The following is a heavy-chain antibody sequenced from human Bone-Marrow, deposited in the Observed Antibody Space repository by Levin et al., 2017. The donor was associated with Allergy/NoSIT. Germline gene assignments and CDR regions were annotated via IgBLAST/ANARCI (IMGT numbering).Heavy chain of an antibody. J-gene: IGHJ5*02. CDR1: GFTFSSYA. D-gene: IGHD6-19*01. V-gene: IGHV3-30*04. CDR2: ISYDGSNK. Sequence: PGGSLRLSCAASGFTFSSYAMHWVRQAPGKGLEWVAVISYDGSNKYYADSVKGRFTISRDNSKNTLYLQMNSLRAEDTAVYYCARSASSGWYVGNWFDPWGQGTLVTVSS. CDR3: ARSASSGWYVGNWFDP.